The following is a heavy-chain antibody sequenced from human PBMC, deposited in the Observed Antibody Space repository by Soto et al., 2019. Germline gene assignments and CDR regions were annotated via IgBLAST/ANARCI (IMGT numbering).Heavy chain of an antibody. V-gene: IGHV3-7*01. Sequence: EVRLVESGGGLVQPGGSLRLSCVASGFTFTSYWMSWVRQAPGKGLEWVANIKGDGSEKRYVDSVKGWLTISRDNAKNSVYLRMNSLRVEDTALYYCGRDEVRNGVGVWGQGTTVTVSS. CDR3: GRDEVRNGVGV. CDR1: GFTFTSYW. J-gene: IGHJ6*02. CDR2: IKGDGSEK.